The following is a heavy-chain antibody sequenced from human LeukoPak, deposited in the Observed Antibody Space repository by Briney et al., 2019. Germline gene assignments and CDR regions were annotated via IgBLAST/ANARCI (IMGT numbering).Heavy chain of an antibody. J-gene: IGHJ4*02. Sequence: GGSLRLSCAASGFTFSSYAMGWVRQAPGKGLEWVSAISGSGGSTYYADSVKGRFTISRDNSKNTLYLQMNSLRAEDTAVYYCAKEGNSSGYYRPSRLYWGQGTLVTVSS. CDR3: AKEGNSSGYYRPSRLY. CDR2: ISGSGGST. V-gene: IGHV3-23*01. D-gene: IGHD3-22*01. CDR1: GFTFSSYA.